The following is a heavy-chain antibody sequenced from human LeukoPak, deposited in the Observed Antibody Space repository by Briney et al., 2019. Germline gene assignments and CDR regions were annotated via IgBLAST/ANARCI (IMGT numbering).Heavy chain of an antibody. CDR3: ARTQPLATYSYGSGSYIPGFDP. J-gene: IGHJ5*02. CDR2: IYYSGST. Sequence: SETLSLTCTVSGGSVSSGSYYWSWIRQPPGKGLEWIGYIYYSGSTNYNPSLKSRVTISVDTSKNQFSLKLSSVTAADTAVYYCARTQPLATYSYGSGSYIPGFDPWGQGTLVTVSS. CDR1: GGSVSSGSYY. D-gene: IGHD3-10*01. V-gene: IGHV4-61*01.